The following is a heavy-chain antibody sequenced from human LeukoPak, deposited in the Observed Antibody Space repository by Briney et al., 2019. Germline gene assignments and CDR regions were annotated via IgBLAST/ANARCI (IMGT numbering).Heavy chain of an antibody. CDR3: ARGRIDIATDRPAEYFHH. Sequence: SVTVSCKASGATFNSYAISWVRQVPGQGLEWMGRIIPIFGAVDYAQKFQGRVTITADNSTSTAYMELISLKSEDTAVYYCARGRIDIATDRPAEYFHHWGQGTLVTVSS. CDR1: GATFNSYA. V-gene: IGHV1-69*06. J-gene: IGHJ1*01. D-gene: IGHD5-24*01. CDR2: IIPIFGAV.